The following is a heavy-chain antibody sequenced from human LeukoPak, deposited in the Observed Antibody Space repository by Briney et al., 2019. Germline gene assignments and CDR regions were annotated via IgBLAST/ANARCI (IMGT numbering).Heavy chain of an antibody. CDR1: GFTFSSYA. CDR3: AKGRYYYDSSGGGYYYYGMDV. J-gene: IGHJ6*02. V-gene: IGHV3-23*01. Sequence: GGSLRLSCAASGFTFSSYAMGWVRQAPGKGLEWVSAISGSGGSTYYADSVKGRFTISRDNSKNTLNLQMNSLRAEDTAVYYCAKGRYYYDSSGGGYYYYGMDVWGQGTTVTVSS. CDR2: ISGSGGST. D-gene: IGHD3-22*01.